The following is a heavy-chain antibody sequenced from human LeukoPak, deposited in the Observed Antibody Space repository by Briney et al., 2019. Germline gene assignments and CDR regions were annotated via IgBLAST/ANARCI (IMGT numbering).Heavy chain of an antibody. J-gene: IGHJ3*01. CDR1: GGSFSGYC. D-gene: IGHD3-22*01. V-gene: IGHV4-34*01. Sequence: SETLSLTCAVYGGSFSGYCRSWIRQPPGKGLEWIGEINHSGSTNYNPSLKSRVTISVDTSKNQFSLKLSSVTAADTAVYYCVRDDGIGLDALDVWSPGTMVTASS. CDR2: INHSGST. CDR3: VRDDGIGLDALDV.